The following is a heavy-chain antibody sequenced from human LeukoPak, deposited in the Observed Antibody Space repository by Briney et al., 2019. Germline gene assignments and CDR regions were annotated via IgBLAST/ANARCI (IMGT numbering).Heavy chain of an antibody. D-gene: IGHD2/OR15-2a*01. V-gene: IGHV4-39*02. Sequence: SETLSLTCTVSGASISSSSDYWGWIRQPPGKGLEWIGSIFYSGSTYYNPSLKSRVTISVDTSRNQFSLKLTSVTAADTAVYYCARDDVRGFHWGRGTLVTVSS. CDR2: IFYSGST. CDR3: ARDDVRGFH. CDR1: GASISSSSDY. J-gene: IGHJ4*02.